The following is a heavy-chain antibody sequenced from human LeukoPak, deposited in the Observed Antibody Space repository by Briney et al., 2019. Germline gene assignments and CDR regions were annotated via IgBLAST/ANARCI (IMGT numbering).Heavy chain of an antibody. J-gene: IGHJ4*02. CDR1: GFSISSGYY. CDR2: ISHSGST. CDR3: ARPDCSGGSCYFIFDY. D-gene: IGHD2-15*01. Sequence: PSETLSLTCTVSGFSISSGYYWGWIRQPPGKGLEWIGSISHSGSTYYNPSLKSRVTISLDTSKNQFSLKLSSVTAADTAVYYCARPDCSGGSCYFIFDYWGQGTLVTVSS. V-gene: IGHV4-38-2*02.